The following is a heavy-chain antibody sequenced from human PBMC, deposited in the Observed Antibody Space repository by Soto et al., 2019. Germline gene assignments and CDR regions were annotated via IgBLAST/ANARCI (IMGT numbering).Heavy chain of an antibody. Sequence: QVQLQESGPGQVKPSETLSLTCTVSGGSIRSYYWSWIRQPPGKGLEWVGYIYDIGSTDYNPSLKSRVIKSGDTSKNKISKKLSSVTAEDTAIYYGARNLTYGRPDFEYWGQGTQVTVSS. CDR3: ARNLTYGRPDFEY. CDR1: GGSIRSYY. V-gene: IGHV4-59*08. CDR2: IYDIGST. D-gene: IGHD4-17*01. J-gene: IGHJ4*02.